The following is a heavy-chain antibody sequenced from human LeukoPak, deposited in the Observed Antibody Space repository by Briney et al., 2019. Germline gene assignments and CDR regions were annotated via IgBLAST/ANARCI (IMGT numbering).Heavy chain of an antibody. CDR3: ASSPGIAVADLFDY. V-gene: IGHV1-2*06. CDR2: INPNSGGT. CDR1: GYTFTVYY. D-gene: IGHD6-19*01. Sequence: GASVKVSCKASGYTFTVYYMHWVRQAPGQGLEWMGRINPNSGGTNYAQKFQGRVTLTRDTSISTAYMELSRLRSDDTAVYYCASSPGIAVADLFDYWGQGTLVIVSS. J-gene: IGHJ4*02.